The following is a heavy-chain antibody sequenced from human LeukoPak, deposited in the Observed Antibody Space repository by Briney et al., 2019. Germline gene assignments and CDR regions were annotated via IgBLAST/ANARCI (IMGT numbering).Heavy chain of an antibody. Sequence: GGSLRLSCAASGFNFRTYWMHWVRQAPGKGLVWVSRINSDGSNTTYADSVKGRFTVSRNNAMNTLYLQMHSLRAEDTALYFCARGYGADVWGKGTMVTVSS. CDR2: INSDGSNT. J-gene: IGHJ6*04. CDR3: ARGYGADV. V-gene: IGHV3-74*01. CDR1: GFNFRTYW.